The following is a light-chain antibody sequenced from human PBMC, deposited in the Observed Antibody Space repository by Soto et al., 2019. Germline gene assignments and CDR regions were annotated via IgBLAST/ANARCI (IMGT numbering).Light chain of an antibody. CDR3: QQRTDWPGIS. V-gene: IGKV3-11*01. Sequence: EIVLPQSPATLSLSTGERATLSCRTSQSVSSYVAWYQQKPGQAPRLLIYDASNRATGIPARFSGSGSGTDFTLTISSLEPEDFAVYYCQQRTDWPGISFGQGTRLEIK. J-gene: IGKJ5*01. CDR2: DAS. CDR1: QSVSSY.